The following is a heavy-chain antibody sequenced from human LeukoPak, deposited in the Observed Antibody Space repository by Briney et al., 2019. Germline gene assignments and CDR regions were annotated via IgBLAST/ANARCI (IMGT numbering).Heavy chain of an antibody. J-gene: IGHJ4*02. D-gene: IGHD5-12*01. CDR3: ARSPPRGYSGHDDWPAYNFDY. CDR1: GLTFSSYP. V-gene: IGHV3-21*01. Sequence: PGGSLRLSCAASGLTFSSYPMNWVRQAPGEGLEWVSSISYTSTHINYADSVKGRFTISRDNAKNSLYLQMSSLTAEDTAVYYCARSPPRGYSGHDDWPAYNFDYWGQGTLVTVSS. CDR2: ISYTSTHI.